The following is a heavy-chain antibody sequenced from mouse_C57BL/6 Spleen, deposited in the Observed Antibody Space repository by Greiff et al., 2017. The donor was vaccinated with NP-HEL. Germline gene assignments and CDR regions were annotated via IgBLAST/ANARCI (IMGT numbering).Heavy chain of an antibody. CDR3: ARGTTVGSDWYFDV. CDR2: IYPRSGNT. Sequence: LQESGAELARPGASVKLSCKASGYTFTSYGISWVKQRTGQGLEWIGEIYPRSGNTYYNEKFKGKATLTADKSSSTAYMELRSLTSEDSAVYFCARGTTVGSDWYFDVWGTRTTVTVSS. J-gene: IGHJ1*03. CDR1: GYTFTSYG. D-gene: IGHD1-1*01. V-gene: IGHV1-81*01.